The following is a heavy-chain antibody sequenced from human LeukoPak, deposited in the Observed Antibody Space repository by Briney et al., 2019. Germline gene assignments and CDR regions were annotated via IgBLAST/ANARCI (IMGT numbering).Heavy chain of an antibody. CDR1: GFTFSSYA. Sequence: GGSLRLSCAASGFTFSSYAMSWVRQAPGKGLEWVSTINGIGGSTYYAESVKGRFTISRDNAKNSLYLQMNSLRVEDTAVYYCARNPRYYYGSGTSGAEGYWGQGTLVTVSS. CDR2: INGIGGST. V-gene: IGHV3-23*01. D-gene: IGHD3-10*01. J-gene: IGHJ4*02. CDR3: ARNPRYYYGSGTSGAEGY.